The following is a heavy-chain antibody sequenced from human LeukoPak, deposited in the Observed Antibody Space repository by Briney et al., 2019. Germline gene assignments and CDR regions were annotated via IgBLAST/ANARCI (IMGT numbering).Heavy chain of an antibody. CDR1: GGSISSSNW. D-gene: IGHD2-21*01. CDR2: IYHSGST. Sequence: SETLSLTCAVSGGSISSSNWWSWVRQPPGKGLEWIGEIYHSGSTNYNPSLKSRVTISVDTSKNQFSLKLSSVTAADTAVYYCARVLQAYLFDYWGQGTLVTVSS. CDR3: ARVLQAYLFDY. V-gene: IGHV4-4*02. J-gene: IGHJ4*02.